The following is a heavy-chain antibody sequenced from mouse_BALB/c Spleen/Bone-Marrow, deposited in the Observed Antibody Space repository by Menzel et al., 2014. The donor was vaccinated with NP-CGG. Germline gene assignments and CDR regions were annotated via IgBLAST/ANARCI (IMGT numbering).Heavy chain of an antibody. Sequence: VQLQQSGAELAKPGASVKMSCKASGFPFTTYWMHWFKQRPGQGLEWIRYIDPSTGHTEYNQNFKDKATLTADKSSSTAYMQLSSLTSEDSAVYYCARPYRYDKEFAYWGQGTLVTVSA. D-gene: IGHD2-14*01. J-gene: IGHJ3*01. V-gene: IGHV1-7*01. CDR1: GFPFTTYW. CDR3: ARPYRYDKEFAY. CDR2: IDPSTGHT.